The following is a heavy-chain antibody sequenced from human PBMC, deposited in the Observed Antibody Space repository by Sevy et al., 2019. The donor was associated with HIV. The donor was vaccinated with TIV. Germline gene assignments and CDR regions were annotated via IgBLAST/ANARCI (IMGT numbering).Heavy chain of an antibody. D-gene: IGHD3-22*01. Sequence: GGSLRLSCAASGFTFSSYAMHWVRQAPGKGLEWVAVISYDGSNKYYADSVKGRFTISRDNSKSTLYLQMNSRRAEDTAVYYCAGDSNYYDSSGYYRGAAFDIWGQGTMVTVSS. V-gene: IGHV3-30-3*01. CDR2: ISYDGSNK. CDR1: GFTFSSYA. J-gene: IGHJ3*02. CDR3: AGDSNYYDSSGYYRGAAFDI.